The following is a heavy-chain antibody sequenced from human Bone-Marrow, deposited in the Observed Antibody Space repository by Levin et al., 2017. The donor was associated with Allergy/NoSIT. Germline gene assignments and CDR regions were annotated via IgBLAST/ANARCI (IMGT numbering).Heavy chain of an antibody. V-gene: IGHV3-7*01. CDR2: INRDGTEK. CDR3: ARDMGYGLFGYGMNV. J-gene: IGHJ6*02. CDR1: GFTFSSHC. D-gene: IGHD2-8*01. Sequence: PGGSLRLSCAASGFTFSSHCMNWVRQAPGKGLELVANINRDGTEKYYVDSVEGRFTISRDNARNSLSLQMNSLRAEDTAVYYCARDMGYGLFGYGMNVWGQGTTVTVSS.